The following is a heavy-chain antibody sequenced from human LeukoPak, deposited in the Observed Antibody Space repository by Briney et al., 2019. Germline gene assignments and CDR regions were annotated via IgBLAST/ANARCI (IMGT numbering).Heavy chain of an antibody. CDR2: IYYSGST. V-gene: IGHV4-39*01. CDR1: GGSISSSSYY. D-gene: IGHD6-19*01. J-gene: IGHJ3*02. Sequence: SETLSLTCTVSGGSISSSSYYWGWIRQPPGTGLEWIGNIYYSGSTYYNPSLKSRVTISVDTSKNQFSLKLSSVTAADTAVYFCARRGRAVAYEDAFDIWGQGTMVTVSS. CDR3: ARRGRAVAYEDAFDI.